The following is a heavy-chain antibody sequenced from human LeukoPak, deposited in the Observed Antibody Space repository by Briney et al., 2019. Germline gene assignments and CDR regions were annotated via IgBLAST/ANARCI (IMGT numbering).Heavy chain of an antibody. D-gene: IGHD2-2*01. V-gene: IGHV3-23*01. J-gene: IGHJ5*02. Sequence: GGSLRLSCAASGFTFSSYGMSWVRQAPGKGLEWVSAISGSGGSTYYADSVKGRFTISRDNSKNTLYLQMNSLRAEDTAVYYCARERYCSSTSCPNWFDPWGQGTLVTVSS. CDR2: ISGSGGST. CDR3: ARERYCSSTSCPNWFDP. CDR1: GFTFSSYG.